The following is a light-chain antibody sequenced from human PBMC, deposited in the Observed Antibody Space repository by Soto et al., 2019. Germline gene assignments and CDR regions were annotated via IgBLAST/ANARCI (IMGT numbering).Light chain of an antibody. CDR2: STS. V-gene: IGKV3-20*01. Sequence: EIVLTQSPGTLSLSPGERATLSCRASQTIISHYLAWYQQKPGQAPRLLIFSTSKRATGIPDRFSGSGSETDFTLTTNRLEPEDSAVYYCQQYGSSPRPTFGGGSKVEIK. J-gene: IGKJ4*01. CDR3: QQYGSSPRPT. CDR1: QTIISHY.